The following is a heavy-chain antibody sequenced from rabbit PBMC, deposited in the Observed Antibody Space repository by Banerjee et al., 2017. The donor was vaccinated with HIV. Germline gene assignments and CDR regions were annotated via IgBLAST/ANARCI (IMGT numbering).Heavy chain of an antibody. V-gene: IGHV1S40*01. CDR3: ARGYYTEYFNL. Sequence: QSLEESGGDLVKPGASLTLTCTASGFSFSSSFWICWVRQAPGKGLEWIGCIVTGSSGGTYYASWAKGRFTISKTSSTTVTLQMTSLTAADTATYFCARGYYTEYFNLWGQGTLVTVS. D-gene: IGHD4-1*01. CDR2: IVTGSSGGT. CDR1: GFSFSSSFW. J-gene: IGHJ4*01.